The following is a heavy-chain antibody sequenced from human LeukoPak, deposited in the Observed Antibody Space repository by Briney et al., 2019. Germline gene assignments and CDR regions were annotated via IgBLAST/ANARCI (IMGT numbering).Heavy chain of an antibody. J-gene: IGHJ4*02. D-gene: IGHD3-3*01. V-gene: IGHV3-21*01. CDR3: ARESYDWSGHFPRDFDY. CDR1: GFTFSIHG. CDR2: VSSRSTYT. Sequence: GGSLRLSCAASGFTFSIHGMNWVRQAPGKGLEWVASVSSRSTYTHFADSVKGRFTIYRDDADESLFLHMNGLRVEDTAVYYCARESYDWSGHFPRDFDYWGQGTLVTVSS.